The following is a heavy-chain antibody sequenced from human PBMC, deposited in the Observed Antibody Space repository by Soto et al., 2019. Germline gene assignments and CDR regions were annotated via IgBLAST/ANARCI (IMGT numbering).Heavy chain of an antibody. CDR2: IYDNGAT. V-gene: IGHV4-31*03. Sequence: QVQLQESGPGLVKSSQTLSLTCSVSGASIGTGRQFWSWVRQHPGKGLEWIGYIYDNGATHYNPSLKSRVIISVDTSKNQFSLRLTSVTAADTALYYCATDASSIHLGHWGQGTLVTVSS. D-gene: IGHD6-6*01. J-gene: IGHJ4*02. CDR3: ATDASSIHLGH. CDR1: GASIGTGRQF.